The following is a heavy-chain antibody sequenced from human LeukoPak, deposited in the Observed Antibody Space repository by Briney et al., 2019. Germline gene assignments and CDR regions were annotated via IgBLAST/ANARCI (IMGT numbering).Heavy chain of an antibody. V-gene: IGHV3-23*01. D-gene: IGHD4-17*01. J-gene: IGHJ4*02. CDR3: ARGGGDYSIFDY. Sequence: GGSLRLSCAASGFTFSSYAMSWVRQAPGKGLEWVSAISGSGSTQYYADSVKGRFTISRDNAKNSLYLQMNSLRAEDTAVYYCARGGGDYSIFDYWGQGTLVTVSS. CDR2: ISGSGSTQ. CDR1: GFTFSSYA.